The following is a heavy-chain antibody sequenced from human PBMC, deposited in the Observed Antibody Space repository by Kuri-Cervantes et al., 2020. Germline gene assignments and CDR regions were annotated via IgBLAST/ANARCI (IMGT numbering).Heavy chain of an antibody. J-gene: IGHJ4*02. CDR2: ISFSSGTT. CDR3: ARVAAGTGTFNY. D-gene: IGHD6-13*01. CDR1: GDSISNNKW. Sequence: TLSLTCDVSGDSISNNKWWSWVRQPPGKGLEWIGEISFSSGTTNYNPSLKSRVTISVDTSKNQLSLKLSSVTAADTAVYFCARVAAGTGTFNYWGQGTLVTVSS. V-gene: IGHV4-4*01.